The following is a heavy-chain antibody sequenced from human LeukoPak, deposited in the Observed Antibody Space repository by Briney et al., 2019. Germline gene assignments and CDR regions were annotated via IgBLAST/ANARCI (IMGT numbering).Heavy chain of an antibody. D-gene: IGHD3-22*01. CDR3: AKDSYYDTKVLGY. CDR2: ISHDGSNK. V-gene: IGHV3-30*18. J-gene: IGHJ4*02. Sequence: GGSLRLSCAASGFTFSSYGMHWVRQAPGKGLEWVAVISHDGSNKYYADSVKGRFTISRDNSKNTLYLQMNSLRAEDTAVYYCAKDSYYDTKVLGYWGQGTLVTVSS. CDR1: GFTFSSYG.